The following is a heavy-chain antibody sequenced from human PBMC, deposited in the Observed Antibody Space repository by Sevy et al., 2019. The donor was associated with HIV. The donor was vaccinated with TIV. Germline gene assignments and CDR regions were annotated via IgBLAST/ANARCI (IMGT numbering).Heavy chain of an antibody. CDR2: ISSSGTTL. J-gene: IGHJ4*02. D-gene: IGHD5-18*01. V-gene: IGHV3-11*01. Sequence: GRSLRLSCAASGLTFSDYYMSWIRQAPGKGLEWLLYISSSGTTLYSADSVKGRFAISRDNAKNSLYLQMNSLRAEDTAVYFCVGRRYSYTYSWSYHFDYWGQGALVTVSS. CDR3: VGRRYSYTYSWSYHFDY. CDR1: GLTFSDYY.